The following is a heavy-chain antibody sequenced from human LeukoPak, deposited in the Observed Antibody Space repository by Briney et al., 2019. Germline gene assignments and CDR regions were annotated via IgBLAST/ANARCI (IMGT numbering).Heavy chain of an antibody. V-gene: IGHV4-34*01. J-gene: IGHJ4*02. CDR1: GFTVSSNY. CDR3: ARGVPTVTTWRLDY. CDR2: INHSGST. D-gene: IGHD4-17*01. Sequence: NPGGSLRLSCAASGFTVSSNYMSWIRQPPGKGLEWIGEINHSGSTNYNPSLKSRVTISVDTSKNQFSLKLSSVTAADTAVYYCARGVPTVTTWRLDYWGQGTLVTVSS.